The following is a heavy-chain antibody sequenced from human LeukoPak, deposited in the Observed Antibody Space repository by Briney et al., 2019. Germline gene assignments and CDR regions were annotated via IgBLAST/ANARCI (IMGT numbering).Heavy chain of an antibody. CDR3: ARAGAGYVLNAFDI. CDR2: INQDGSEK. D-gene: IGHD5-12*01. Sequence: GGSLRLSCAASGFTFSTHWMSWVRQAPGKGLEWVANINQDGSEKHYVDSVKGRFTISRDNAKNSLYLQMNSLRAEDTAVYYCARAGAGYVLNAFDIWGQGTMVTVSS. CDR1: GFTFSTHW. V-gene: IGHV3-7*03. J-gene: IGHJ3*02.